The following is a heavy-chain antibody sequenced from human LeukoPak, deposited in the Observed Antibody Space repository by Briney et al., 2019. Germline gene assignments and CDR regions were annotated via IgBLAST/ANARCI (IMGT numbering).Heavy chain of an antibody. CDR3: ARDLGLTPGYGMDV. CDR1: GFTFSSYA. Sequence: GGSLRLSCAASGFTFSSYAMCWVRQAPGKGLVWVAVISYDGSNKYYADSVKGRFTISRDNSKNTLYLQMNSLRAEDTAVYYCARDLGLTPGYGMDVWGQGTTVTVSS. CDR2: ISYDGSNK. J-gene: IGHJ6*02. V-gene: IGHV3-30*04.